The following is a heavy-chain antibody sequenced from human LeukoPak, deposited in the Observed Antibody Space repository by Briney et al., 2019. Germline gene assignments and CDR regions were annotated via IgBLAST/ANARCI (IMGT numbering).Heavy chain of an antibody. D-gene: IGHD3-9*01. Sequence: GGSLRLSCAASGFTFSSYSMNWVRQAPGKGLEWVSSISSSSSYIYYADSVKGRFTISRDDAANSLYLQMTSLRVEDTAVYYCARGRLGGHFNWMPSPPDYWCQGTLVTVSS. CDR2: ISSSSSYI. CDR3: ARGRLGGHFNWMPSPPDY. V-gene: IGHV3-21*01. CDR1: GFTFSSYS. J-gene: IGHJ4*02.